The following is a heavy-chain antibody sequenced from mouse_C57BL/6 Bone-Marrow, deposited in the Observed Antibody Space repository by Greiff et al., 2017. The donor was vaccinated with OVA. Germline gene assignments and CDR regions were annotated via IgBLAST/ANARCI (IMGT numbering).Heavy chain of an antibody. V-gene: IGHV14-4*01. J-gene: IGHJ3*01. CDR3: TKALYEDHAWFAY. Sequence: VQLQQSGAELVRPGASVKLSCTASGFNIKDDYMHWVKQRPEQGLEWIGWIDPENGDTEYASKFQGKATITADTSSNTAYLQPSSLTSEDTAVYYGTKALYEDHAWFAYWGQGTLVTVSA. CDR2: IDPENGDT. CDR1: GFNIKDDY. D-gene: IGHD2-3*01.